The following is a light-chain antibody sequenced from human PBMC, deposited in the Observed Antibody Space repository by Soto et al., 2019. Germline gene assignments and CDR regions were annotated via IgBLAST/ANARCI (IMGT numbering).Light chain of an antibody. J-gene: IGKJ2*01. Sequence: DIVVTQSPGTLSLSPGERATISCRASQSVSSSYLAWYQQKPGQAPTLLIYGASTKATGIPDRFSGSGSGTDFTLPISRLEPEDFAVYYCQQYGSSPLYTFGQGTKLEIK. CDR2: GAS. CDR3: QQYGSSPLYT. CDR1: QSVSSSY. V-gene: IGKV3-20*01.